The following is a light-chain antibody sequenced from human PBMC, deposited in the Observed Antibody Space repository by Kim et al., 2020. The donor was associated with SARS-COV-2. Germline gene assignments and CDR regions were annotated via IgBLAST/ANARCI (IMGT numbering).Light chain of an antibody. V-gene: IGKV2-28*01. CDR3: RQALQAPGALT. CDR2: LGS. J-gene: IGKJ4*01. CDR1: QSLLHSKGYNY. Sequence: SVSSRSSQSLLHSKGYNYLDWYMQKPGQAPQLLICLGSNRASGVPDRFSGSGSGTDFTLKISRVEAEDVGVYYCRQALQAPGALTFGGGTKVEIK.